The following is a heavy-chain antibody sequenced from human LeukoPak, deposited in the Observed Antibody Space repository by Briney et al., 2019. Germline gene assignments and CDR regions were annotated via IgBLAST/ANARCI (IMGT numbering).Heavy chain of an antibody. CDR1: GGSFSGYY. CDR3: ARGTSGYSYLYYFDY. CDR2: INHSGST. D-gene: IGHD5-18*01. V-gene: IGHV4-34*01. J-gene: IGHJ4*02. Sequence: SETLSLTCAVYGGSFSGYYWSWIRQPPGKGLEWIGEINHSGSTNYNPSLKSRVTISVDTSKNQFSLKLSSVTAADTAVYYCARGTSGYSYLYYFDYWGQGTLVTVSS.